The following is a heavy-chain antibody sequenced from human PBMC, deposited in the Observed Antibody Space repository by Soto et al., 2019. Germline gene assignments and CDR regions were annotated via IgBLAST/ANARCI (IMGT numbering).Heavy chain of an antibody. V-gene: IGHV4-31*03. Sequence: QVQLQESGPGLVKPSQTLSLTCTVSGDSISSGGYYWSWIRQHPGKGLEWVGHLDYSGSTYYHPSLKSRFTISVGLSQNQFSLKLSSVTAADTAVYYCARVMRTFYYDTSGFSESAPDAFDIWGQGTMVTVSS. CDR2: LDYSGST. CDR3: ARVMRTFYYDTSGFSESAPDAFDI. CDR1: GDSISSGGYY. J-gene: IGHJ3*02. D-gene: IGHD3-22*01.